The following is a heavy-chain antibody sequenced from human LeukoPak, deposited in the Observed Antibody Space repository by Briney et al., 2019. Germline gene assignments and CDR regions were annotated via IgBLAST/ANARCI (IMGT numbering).Heavy chain of an antibody. CDR2: ISGDSRFT. J-gene: IGHJ4*02. CDR3: ARKLLQYDRDGPSFDY. V-gene: IGHV3-23*01. Sequence: GGSLRLSCAASGFTFSSYAMSWVRQAPGEGLEWVAAISGDSRFTYYTDSAKGRFTISRDNFKYTLYLQLNSLRAEDTAAYYCARKLLQYDRDGPSFDYWGQGTLVTVSS. CDR1: GFTFSSYA. D-gene: IGHD5-24*01.